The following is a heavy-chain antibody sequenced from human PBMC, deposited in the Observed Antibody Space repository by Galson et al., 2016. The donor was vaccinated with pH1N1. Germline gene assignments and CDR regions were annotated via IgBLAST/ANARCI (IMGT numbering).Heavy chain of an antibody. CDR2: IIGSGGGT. Sequence: SLRLSCAASEFNFKQFGMNWVRQAPGKGLEWVSRIIGSGGGTYYADSVKGRFTISRDNSKNTLYLQMNSLRAEDTAVYYCAKDWGCQLDPSPFDYWGQGTLVTVSS. D-gene: IGHD2-8*02. CDR3: AKDWGCQLDPSPFDY. CDR1: EFNFKQFG. V-gene: IGHV3-23*01. J-gene: IGHJ4*02.